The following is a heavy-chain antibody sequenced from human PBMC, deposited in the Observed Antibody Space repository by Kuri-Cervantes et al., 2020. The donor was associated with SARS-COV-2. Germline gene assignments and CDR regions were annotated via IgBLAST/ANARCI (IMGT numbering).Heavy chain of an antibody. J-gene: IGHJ3*02. CDR3: ARRACSSTSCYRALRAFDI. V-gene: IGHV4-38-2*02. Sequence: SETLSLTCTVSGYSISSGYYWGWIRQPPGKGLEWIGSIYHSGSTYYSPSLKSRVTISVDTSKNQFSLKLSSVTAADTAVYYCARRACSSTSCYRALRAFDIWGQGTMVTVSS. CDR2: IYHSGST. CDR1: GYSISSGYY. D-gene: IGHD2-2*01.